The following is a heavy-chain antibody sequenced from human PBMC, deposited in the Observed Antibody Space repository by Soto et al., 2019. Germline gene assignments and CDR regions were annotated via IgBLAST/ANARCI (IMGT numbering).Heavy chain of an antibody. J-gene: IGHJ1*01. V-gene: IGHV3-48*02. CDR1: GFNFRSHG. D-gene: IGHD3-16*02. CDR3: AKRRLNTITSLSDW. Sequence: TGGSQRLSCAAPGFNFRSHGRHWVRPAPGKGLEWVSHISSSSSSIYYADSVKGRFTISRDNSDNTLHLQMNSLRDDDTAIYYCAKRRLNTITSLSDWWGQGVQVTVSS. CDR2: ISSSSSSI.